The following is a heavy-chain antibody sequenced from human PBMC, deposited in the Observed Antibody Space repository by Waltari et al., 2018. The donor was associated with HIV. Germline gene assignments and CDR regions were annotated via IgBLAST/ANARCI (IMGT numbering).Heavy chain of an antibody. Sequence: EVHLVESGGGLVQPGRSLRLSCAASGFTFDVYAMHWVRQTPGKGLEWVSGISWNSGSIGYADSVKGRFTISRDNAKNSLFLQMNSLRPEDTAFYYCAKGPTLTSPPTYFNYWGQGTLVIVSS. D-gene: IGHD2-2*01. V-gene: IGHV3-9*01. CDR1: GFTFDVYA. J-gene: IGHJ4*02. CDR2: ISWNSGSI. CDR3: AKGPTLTSPPTYFNY.